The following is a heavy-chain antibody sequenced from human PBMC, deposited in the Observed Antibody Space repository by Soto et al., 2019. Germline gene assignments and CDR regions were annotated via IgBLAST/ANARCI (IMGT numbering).Heavy chain of an antibody. D-gene: IGHD3-10*01. CDR1: SGSISRGPYL. CDR3: ARDTMVREVTPVDI. CDR2: IYYTGSA. V-gene: IGHV4-31*03. Sequence: SEAFALPCNVSSGSISRGPYLWSWVRPHPGGGLGGVGYIYYTGSAHYNPSLESRVTMAIDTSKRHFSLKLISVTSADTAVYYCARDTMVREVTPVDIWGLGKMVTVS. J-gene: IGHJ3*02.